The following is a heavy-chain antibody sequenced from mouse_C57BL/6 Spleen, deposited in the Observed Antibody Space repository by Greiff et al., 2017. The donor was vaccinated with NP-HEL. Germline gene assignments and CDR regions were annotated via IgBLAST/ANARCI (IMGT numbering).Heavy chain of an antibody. CDR3: ARSPSHYYGSSSGYYAMDY. CDR2: IDPSDSYT. CDR1: GYTFTSYW. V-gene: IGHV1-69*01. Sequence: QVQLKESGAELVMPGASVKLSCKASGYTFTSYWMHWVKQRPGQGLEWIGEIDPSDSYTNYNQKFKGKSTLTVDKSSSTAYMQLSSLTSEDSAVYYCARSPSHYYGSSSGYYAMDYWGQGTSVTVSS. J-gene: IGHJ4*01. D-gene: IGHD1-1*01.